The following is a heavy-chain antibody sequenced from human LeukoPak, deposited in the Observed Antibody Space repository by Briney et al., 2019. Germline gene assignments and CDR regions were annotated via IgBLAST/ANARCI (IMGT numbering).Heavy chain of an antibody. D-gene: IGHD4-17*01. V-gene: IGHV3-23*01. Sequence: GGSLRLSCAPSGFMFNDYALHWVRQAPGKGLEWVSAISGSGGSTYYADSVKGRFTISRDNSKNTLYLQMNSLRAEDTAVYYCAKSPTVTTVYGMDVWGQGTTVTVSS. J-gene: IGHJ6*02. CDR2: ISGSGGST. CDR1: GFMFNDYA. CDR3: AKSPTVTTVYGMDV.